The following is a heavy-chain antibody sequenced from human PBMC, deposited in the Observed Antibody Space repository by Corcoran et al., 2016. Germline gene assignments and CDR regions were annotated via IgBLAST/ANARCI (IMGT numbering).Heavy chain of an antibody. V-gene: IGHV4-38-2*01. Sequence: WGWIRQPPGKGLEWIGTIYHSGSTYYNPSLKSRVTMSLDTSKNQFSLKLTSVTAADTAVYYCAKLASSGSYWYFDLWGRGTLVTVSS. D-gene: IGHD6-13*01. CDR3: AKLASSGSYWYFDL. J-gene: IGHJ2*01. CDR2: IYHSGST.